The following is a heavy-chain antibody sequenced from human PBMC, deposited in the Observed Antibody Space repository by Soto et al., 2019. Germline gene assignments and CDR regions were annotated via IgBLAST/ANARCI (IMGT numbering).Heavy chain of an antibody. D-gene: IGHD3-9*01. CDR2: IIPIFGTA. J-gene: IGHJ6*02. Sequence: QVQLVQSGAEVKKPGSSVKVSCKASGGTFSSYAISWVRQAPGQGLEWMGGIIPIFGTANYAQKFQGRVTITADESTSTAYMELSSVRSEDTAVYYCARGPYIVLTGEYYYSGMDVWGQGTTVTVSS. CDR3: ARGPYIVLTGEYYYSGMDV. V-gene: IGHV1-69*01. CDR1: GGTFSSYA.